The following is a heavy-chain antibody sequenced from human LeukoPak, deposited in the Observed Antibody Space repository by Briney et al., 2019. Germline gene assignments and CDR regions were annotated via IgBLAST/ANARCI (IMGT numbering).Heavy chain of an antibody. D-gene: IGHD3-16*01. CDR3: ARVDHRLGEGFDY. Sequence: GASVKVSCKASGYTFTSYDINWVRQAPGQGLEWMGWMNPNSGNTGYAQKFQARVTMTTDTSTSTAYMELRSLRSDDTAVYYCARVDHRLGEGFDYWGQGTLVTVSS. V-gene: IGHV1-8*01. J-gene: IGHJ4*02. CDR1: GYTFTSYD. CDR2: MNPNSGNT.